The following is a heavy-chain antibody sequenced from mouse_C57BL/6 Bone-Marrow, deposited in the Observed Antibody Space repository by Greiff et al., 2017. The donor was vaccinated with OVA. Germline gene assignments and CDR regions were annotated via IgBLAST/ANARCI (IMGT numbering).Heavy chain of an antibody. CDR1: GFTFSSYG. CDR2: ISSGGSYT. J-gene: IGHJ2*01. D-gene: IGHD1-1*01. V-gene: IGHV5-6*01. CDR3: ARHPSRPPTVVATGFDY. Sequence: EVKLVESGGDLVKPGGSLKLSCAASGFTFSSYGMSWVRQTPDKRLEWVATISSGGSYTYYPDSVKGRFTISRDNAKNTLYLQMSSLKSEDTAMYYCARHPSRPPTVVATGFDYWGQGTTLTVSS.